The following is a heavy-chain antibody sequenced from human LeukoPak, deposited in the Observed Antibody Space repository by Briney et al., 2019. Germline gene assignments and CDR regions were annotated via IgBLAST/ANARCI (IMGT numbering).Heavy chain of an antibody. D-gene: IGHD6-6*01. CDR1: GGSISSYY. J-gene: IGHJ4*02. CDR2: IYYSGST. V-gene: IGHV4-59*08. CDR3: ARHWSSSSSPLEFDY. Sequence: SETLSLTCTVSGGSISSYYWSWIRQPPGKRLEWIGSIYYSGSTYYNPSLKSRVTISVDASRNQFSLKLSSVTAADTAVYYCARHWSSSSSPLEFDYWGQGTLVTVSS.